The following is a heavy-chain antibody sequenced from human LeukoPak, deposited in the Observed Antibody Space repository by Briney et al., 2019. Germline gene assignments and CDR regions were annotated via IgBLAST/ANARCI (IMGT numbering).Heavy chain of an antibody. D-gene: IGHD4-23*01. CDR3: AKERGHSKPFDY. Sequence: PGGSLGLSCEVSGFIFSYYGMNWVRQAPGKGLEWVSAISDSGDATYYADSVKGRFTISRDNSKSTLYLQMNNLIAEDTALYYCAKERGHSKPFDYWGQGTLATVSS. V-gene: IGHV3-23*01. J-gene: IGHJ4*02. CDR1: GFIFSYYG. CDR2: ISDSGDAT.